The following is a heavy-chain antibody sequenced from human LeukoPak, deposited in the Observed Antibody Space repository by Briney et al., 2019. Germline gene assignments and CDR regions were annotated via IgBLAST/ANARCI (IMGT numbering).Heavy chain of an antibody. CDR2: ISGSGGST. Sequence: PGGSLRLSCAASGFTFSSYAMSWVRQAPGKGLEWVSAISGSGGSTYYADSVKGRFTISRDNSKNMLYLQMNSLRAEDTAVYYCAKDLTPPITGTYDYWGQGTLVTVSS. J-gene: IGHJ4*02. D-gene: IGHD1-7*01. CDR1: GFTFSSYA. CDR3: AKDLTPPITGTYDY. V-gene: IGHV3-23*01.